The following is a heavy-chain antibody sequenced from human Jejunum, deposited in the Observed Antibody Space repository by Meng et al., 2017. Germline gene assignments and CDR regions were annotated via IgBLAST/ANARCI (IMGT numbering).Heavy chain of an antibody. Sequence: QLQGTGPGLVKPSGTLSLTCVVSGGSITSTKWWSWVRQTSGKGLEWIGEVFHSGTPNNNPSLMSRLTMSVDKSKNQFSLNLTSVTAADTAVYYCASRPVGIRTYYFDCWGQGTLVTVSS. CDR2: VFHSGTP. J-gene: IGHJ4*02. CDR3: ASRPVGIRTYYFDC. CDR1: GGSITSTKW. D-gene: IGHD2-21*01. V-gene: IGHV4-4*02.